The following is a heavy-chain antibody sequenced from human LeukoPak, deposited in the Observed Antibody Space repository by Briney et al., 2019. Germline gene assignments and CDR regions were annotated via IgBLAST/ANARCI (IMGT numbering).Heavy chain of an antibody. Sequence: SETLSLTCTVSGGSISSGGYYWSWIRQHPGKGLEWIGYIYYSGSTYYNPSLKSRVTISVDTSKNQFSLKLTSVTAADTAVYFCARGGNYYYHGMDVWGQGTTVTVSS. CDR3: ARGGNYYYHGMDV. CDR2: IYYSGST. D-gene: IGHD1-14*01. V-gene: IGHV4-31*03. J-gene: IGHJ6*02. CDR1: GGSISSGGYY.